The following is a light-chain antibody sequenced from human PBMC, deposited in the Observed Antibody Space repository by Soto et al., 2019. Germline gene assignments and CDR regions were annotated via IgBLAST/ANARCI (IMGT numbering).Light chain of an antibody. CDR1: QSVSSSY. Sequence: EIVLTQSPATLSLSPGERATLSCGASQSVSSSYLAWYQQKPGLAPRLLIYDASCRATGIADRFSGSRSGTDFTLPIIRRGPEDVAVNYCRQQGSSPYTFGQGTKLEIK. J-gene: IGKJ2*01. CDR3: RQQGSSPYT. V-gene: IGKV3D-20*01. CDR2: DAS.